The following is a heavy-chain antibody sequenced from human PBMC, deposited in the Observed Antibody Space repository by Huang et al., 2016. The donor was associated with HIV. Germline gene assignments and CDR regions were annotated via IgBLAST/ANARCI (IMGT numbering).Heavy chain of an antibody. CDR2: ISYDGSEK. CDR3: VKDQGHTFMVRYHFDF. V-gene: IGHV3-30*18. Sequence: QVQLVESGGGVVQPGRSLRLSCAASGFTFSTYGMHWVRQAPGKGLEWGKVISYDGSEKDYAASVKGRFTSSRDNSNNTLYLQMNSLRADDTAVYYCVKDQGHTFMVRYHFDFWGQGTLVTVSS. D-gene: IGHD3-10*01. CDR1: GFTFSTYG. J-gene: IGHJ4*02.